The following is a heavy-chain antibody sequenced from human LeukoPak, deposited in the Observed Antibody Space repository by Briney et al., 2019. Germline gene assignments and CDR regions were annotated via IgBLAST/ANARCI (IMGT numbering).Heavy chain of an antibody. D-gene: IGHD6-13*01. CDR2: ISSGSSYI. V-gene: IGHV3-21*01. J-gene: IGHJ4*02. CDR3: ARGPTIIGGPGKGYSDY. CDR1: GFTFSDYS. Sequence: PGGSLRLSCAASGFTFSDYSMHWVRQAPGKGLEWVSSISSGSSYIFYADSVKGRFTISRDNAKSSLYLQLNSLRADDTAIYYCARGPTIIGGPGKGYSDYWGQEILVLVSS.